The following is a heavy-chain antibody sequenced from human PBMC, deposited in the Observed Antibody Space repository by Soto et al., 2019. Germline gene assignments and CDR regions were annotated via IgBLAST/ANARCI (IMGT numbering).Heavy chain of an antibody. CDR2: IKKDGSEK. V-gene: IGHV3-7*01. D-gene: IGHD4-17*01. J-gene: IGHJ4*02. CDR1: GFRFSDYW. CDR3: ARRTAVTTNDY. Sequence: GGSLRLSCAASGFRFSDYWMTWVRQAPGKGLEWMANIKKDGSEKSYADSVKGRFTISRDNAKNSLYLQMSSLRGDDTGVYYCARRTAVTTNDYWGQGTLGTVSS.